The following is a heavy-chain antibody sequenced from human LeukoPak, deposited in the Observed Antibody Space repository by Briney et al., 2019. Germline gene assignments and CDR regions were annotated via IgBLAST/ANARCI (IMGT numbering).Heavy chain of an antibody. V-gene: IGHV4-4*07. CDR2: IYLSGST. J-gene: IGHJ6*03. D-gene: IGHD2-15*01. CDR1: GGSISSSY. CDR3: ARVVEGYVRFRVYYYYYMDV. Sequence: SETLSLTCTVSGGSISSSYWSWIRQPAGKGLEWIGRIYLSGSTNYNPSLKSRVTMSVDTSKNQFSLRLTSVTAADGAVYYCARVVEGYVRFRVYYYYYMDVWGKGTTVTVSS.